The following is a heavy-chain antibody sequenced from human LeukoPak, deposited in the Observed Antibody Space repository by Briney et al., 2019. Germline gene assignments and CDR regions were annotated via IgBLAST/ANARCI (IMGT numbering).Heavy chain of an antibody. Sequence: ASVKVSCKASGYTFTSYGISWVRQAPGQGLEWMGWISAYNGNTNYAQKLQGRVTMTTDTSTSTAYMELSSLRSEDTAVYYCARVSSSVRYFDWLSDSAYNWFDPWGQGTLVTVSS. CDR3: ARVSSSVRYFDWLSDSAYNWFDP. J-gene: IGHJ5*02. D-gene: IGHD3-9*01. CDR1: GYTFTSYG. CDR2: ISAYNGNT. V-gene: IGHV1-18*01.